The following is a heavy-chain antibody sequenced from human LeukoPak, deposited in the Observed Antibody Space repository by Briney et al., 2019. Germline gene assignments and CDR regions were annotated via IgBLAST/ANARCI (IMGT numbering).Heavy chain of an antibody. D-gene: IGHD5-18*01. J-gene: IGHJ3*02. CDR2: ISNVANHI. CDR1: GFTFRSYS. Sequence: PGGSLRLSCTASGFTFRSYSMNWVRQAPGKGLEWVSSISNVANHIYYADSVRGRFTISRDNAKNSLYLQMSSLRAKDTAVYYCARPDGNGYRWDAFDIWGQGTMVTVSS. V-gene: IGHV3-21*01. CDR3: ARPDGNGYRWDAFDI.